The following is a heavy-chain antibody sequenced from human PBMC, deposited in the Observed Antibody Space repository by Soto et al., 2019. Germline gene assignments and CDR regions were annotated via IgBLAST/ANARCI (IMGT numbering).Heavy chain of an antibody. CDR1: GFSLSTSGMC. V-gene: IGHV2-70*11. CDR3: ARTYSGRTAGAFDI. J-gene: IGHJ3*02. D-gene: IGHD5-12*01. Sequence: SGPTLVNATQTLTLTCTFSGFSLSTSGMCVSWIRQPPGKALEWLARIDWGDDKYYSTSLKTRLTISKDTSKNQVVFTMTNMAPGDTAIYFCARTYSGRTAGAFDIWGKGTMVTV. CDR2: IDWGDDK.